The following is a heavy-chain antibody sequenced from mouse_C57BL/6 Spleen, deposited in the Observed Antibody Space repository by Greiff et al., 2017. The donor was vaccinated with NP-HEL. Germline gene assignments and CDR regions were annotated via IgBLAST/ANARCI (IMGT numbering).Heavy chain of an antibody. CDR2: IYPGSGNT. Sequence: VQLQQSGPELVKPGASVKISCKASGYSFTSYYIHWVKQRPGQGLEWIGWIYPGSGNTKYNEKFKGKATLTADTSSSTAYMQLSSLTSEDSAVYYCARWDYGSYYAMDYWGQGTSVTVSS. J-gene: IGHJ4*01. CDR3: ARWDYGSYYAMDY. D-gene: IGHD1-1*01. CDR1: GYSFTSYY. V-gene: IGHV1-66*01.